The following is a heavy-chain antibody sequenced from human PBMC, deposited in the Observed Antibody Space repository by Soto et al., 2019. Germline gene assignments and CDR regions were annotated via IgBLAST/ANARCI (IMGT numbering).Heavy chain of an antibody. Sequence: EVQLVESGGGLVRPGGSLRLSCAASGFSFTNAWMTWVRQAPGKGLEWVGRIKSKTDGETIDYAATVKGRFTVPRDDSKNTLYLQMNSLKTEDTGVYYGTTGGPGYSSGWSVHFDYWGQGTLVTVSS. D-gene: IGHD6-19*01. CDR3: TTGGPGYSSGWSVHFDY. J-gene: IGHJ4*02. CDR1: GFSFTNAW. V-gene: IGHV3-15*01. CDR2: IKSKTDGETI.